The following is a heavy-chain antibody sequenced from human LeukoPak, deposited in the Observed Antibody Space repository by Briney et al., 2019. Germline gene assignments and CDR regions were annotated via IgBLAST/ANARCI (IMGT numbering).Heavy chain of an antibody. CDR3: ARATNYGSGLTRNFDY. CDR1: GFTFSSYS. D-gene: IGHD3-10*01. J-gene: IGHJ4*02. Sequence: PGGSLRLSCAASGFTFSSYSMNWVRQAPGKGMEWVSYINGGGGSIYYADSVKGRFTISRDNAKNSLYLQMNSLRDEDTAVYSCARATNYGSGLTRNFDYWGQGTLVTVSS. CDR2: INGGGGSI. V-gene: IGHV3-48*02.